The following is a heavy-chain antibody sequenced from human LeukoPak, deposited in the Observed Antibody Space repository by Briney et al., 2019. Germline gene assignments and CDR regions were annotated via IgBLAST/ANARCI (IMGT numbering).Heavy chain of an antibody. D-gene: IGHD2-15*01. V-gene: IGHV1-2*02. CDR1: GYTFTSYY. J-gene: IGHJ4*02. Sequence: GASVKVSCKASGYTFTSYYMHWVRQAPGQGLEWMGWINPNSGGTNYAQKFQGRVTMTRDTSISTAYMELSRLRSDDTAVYYCARVIYCSGGSCSHYFDYWGQGTLVTVSS. CDR2: INPNSGGT. CDR3: ARVIYCSGGSCSHYFDY.